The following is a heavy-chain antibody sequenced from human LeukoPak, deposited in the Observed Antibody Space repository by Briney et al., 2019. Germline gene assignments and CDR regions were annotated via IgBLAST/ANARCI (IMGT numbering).Heavy chain of an antibody. CDR3: AKGDYDLWNWFDP. D-gene: IGHD3-3*01. CDR1: GGTFSSYA. V-gene: IGHV1-69*04. CDR2: IIPILGIA. J-gene: IGHJ5*02. Sequence: SVKVSCKASGGTFSSYAISWVRQAPGQGLEWMGRIIPILGIANYAQKFQGRVTITADKSTSTAYMELSSLRSEDTAVYYCAKGDYDLWNWFDPWGQGTLVTVSS.